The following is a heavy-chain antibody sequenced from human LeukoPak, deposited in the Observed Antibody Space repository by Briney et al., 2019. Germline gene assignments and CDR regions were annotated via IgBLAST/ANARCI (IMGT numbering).Heavy chain of an antibody. D-gene: IGHD6-19*01. CDR2: IIPTFCTA. J-gene: IGHJ4*02. CDR1: GCTFSSYA. V-gene: IGHV1-69*06. CDR3: ARGAIAVAGTLFDG. Sequence: SSEKVSCKGSGCTFSSYAISWLRQPPPQGLEWMGGIIPTFCTANYEQKFQGTVKIPADKSTSSAYMALSSLSSEETAVYYCARGAIAVAGTLFDGWGQGTLVTVSS.